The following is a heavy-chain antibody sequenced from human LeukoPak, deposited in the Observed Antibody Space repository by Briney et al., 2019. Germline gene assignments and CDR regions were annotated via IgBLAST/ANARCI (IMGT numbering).Heavy chain of an antibody. V-gene: IGHV3-21*01. J-gene: IGHJ3*02. Sequence: GGSLRLLRAASGFTFSSYSLNWVRQAPGKGLEGVSSISCSSSYIYYADSVKGRFTISRDNAKNSLYLQMNSLRAEDTAVYYCARDGSGHCSSTSCYGVGTFDIWGQGTMVTVSS. CDR3: ARDGSGHCSSTSCYGVGTFDI. CDR2: ISCSSSYI. CDR1: GFTFSSYS. D-gene: IGHD2-2*01.